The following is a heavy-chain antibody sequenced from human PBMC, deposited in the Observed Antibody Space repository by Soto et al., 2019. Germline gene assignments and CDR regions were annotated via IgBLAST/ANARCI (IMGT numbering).Heavy chain of an antibody. J-gene: IGHJ4*02. CDR2: ISAYNGNT. CDR3: GRGGAQTDY. D-gene: IGHD3-16*01. V-gene: IGHV1-18*01. CDR1: GYTFTNFG. Sequence: QVQLVQSGAEVKKPGASVKVSCKASGYTFTNFGISWVRQAPGQGLEWMGWISAYNGNTNYAQNLQGRVTKTTDTSRRRAKMSMISQTSADKAAHSCGRGGAQTDYWGRGGLGTVSS.